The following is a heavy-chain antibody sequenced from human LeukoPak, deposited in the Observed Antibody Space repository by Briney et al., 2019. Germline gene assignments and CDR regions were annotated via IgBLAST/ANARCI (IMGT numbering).Heavy chain of an antibody. D-gene: IGHD6-13*01. V-gene: IGHV1-69*06. CDR3: ARLVLPAAGIYYYYYMDV. CDR1: GYTFTSYA. CDR2: IIPIFGTA. J-gene: IGHJ6*03. Sequence: GATVKVSCKASGYTFTSYAISWVRQAPGQGLEWVGGIIPIFGTANYAQKFQGRVTITADKSTGTAYMELSSLRSEDTAVYYCARLVLPAAGIYYYYYMDVWGKGTTVTVSS.